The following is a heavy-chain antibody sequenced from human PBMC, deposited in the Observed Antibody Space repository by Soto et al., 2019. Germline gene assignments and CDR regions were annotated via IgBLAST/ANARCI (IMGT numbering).Heavy chain of an antibody. CDR3: ARDRFGELLPTGFDY. D-gene: IGHD3-10*01. V-gene: IGHV1-69*13. J-gene: IGHJ4*02. Sequence: SVKVSCKASGGTFSSYAISWVRQAPGQGLEWMGGIIPIFGTANYAQKFQGRVTITADESTSTAYMELSSLRSEDTAVYYCARDRFGELLPTGFDYWGQGTLVTVSS. CDR2: IIPIFGTA. CDR1: GGTFSSYA.